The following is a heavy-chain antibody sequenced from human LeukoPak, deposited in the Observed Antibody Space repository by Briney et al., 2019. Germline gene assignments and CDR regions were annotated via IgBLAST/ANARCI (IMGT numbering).Heavy chain of an antibody. V-gene: IGHV1-8*01. Sequence: GASVKVSCKASGYTFTSYDINWVRQATGQGLEWMGWMNPNSGNTGYAQNFQGRVTMTRDTSITTAYMELNSLRSEDTAVSYCARGAPWGSLNWADWGQGTLVTVSS. CDR3: ARGAPWGSLNWAD. J-gene: IGHJ4*02. D-gene: IGHD7-27*01. CDR2: MNPNSGNT. CDR1: GYTFTSYD.